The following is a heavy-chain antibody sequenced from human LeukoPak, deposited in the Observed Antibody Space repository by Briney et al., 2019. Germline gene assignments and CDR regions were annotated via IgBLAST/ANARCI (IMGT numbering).Heavy chain of an antibody. D-gene: IGHD3/OR15-3a*01. J-gene: IGHJ4*02. Sequence: GGSLRLSCAASGFTFSSYEMNWVRQAPGKGLEWVSSISSSSSYIYYADSVKGRFTISRDNAKNSLYLQMNSLRAEDTAVYYCAGGVDMTKMDYYFDYWGQGTLVTVSS. CDR2: ISSSSSYI. CDR3: AGGVDMTKMDYYFDY. V-gene: IGHV3-21*04. CDR1: GFTFSSYE.